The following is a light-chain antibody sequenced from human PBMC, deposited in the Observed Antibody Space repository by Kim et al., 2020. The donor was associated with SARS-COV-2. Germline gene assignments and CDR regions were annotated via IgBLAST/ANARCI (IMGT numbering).Light chain of an antibody. Sequence: DIVMTQSPATLSVSPGERATLSCRASQSVSSNLAWYQQKPGQAPRLLIYAASTRVTGIPARFSGSGSGTDFTLTISSLQSEDFAVYYCQHYNTLPLTFGGGTKLEI. J-gene: IGKJ4*01. V-gene: IGKV3D-15*01. CDR2: AAS. CDR1: QSVSSN. CDR3: QHYNTLPLT.